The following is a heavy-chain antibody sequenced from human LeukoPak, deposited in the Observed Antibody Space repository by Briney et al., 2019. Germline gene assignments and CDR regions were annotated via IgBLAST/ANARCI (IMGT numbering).Heavy chain of an antibody. V-gene: IGHV3-21*01. J-gene: IGHJ4*02. CDR3: ARGDPRHYY. CDR2: ICSISSYI. CDR1: GFTFCSYS. Sequence: PLGALRLSCAAPGFTFCSYSMNCVRPAPREGRESVSSICSISSYIYYADSVKGRFTISRDNAKNSLYLQMNSLRAEDTAVYYCARGDPRHYYWGQGTLVTVSS.